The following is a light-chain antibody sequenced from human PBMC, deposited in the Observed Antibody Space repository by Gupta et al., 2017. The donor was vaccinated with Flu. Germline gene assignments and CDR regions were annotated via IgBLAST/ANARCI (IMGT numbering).Light chain of an antibody. J-gene: IGKJ5*01. CDR2: GAS. Sequence: EIVLTQSPGTLSLSPGERPTLSCRASQSVSRSYLAWYQQNPGQAPRLLIYGASSSATGIPDRFSGSGSGTDFTLTISRLEPEDFAVYYCQQYGSSPPVTFGQRARLEIK. CDR1: QSVSRSY. V-gene: IGKV3-20*01. CDR3: QQYGSSPPVT.